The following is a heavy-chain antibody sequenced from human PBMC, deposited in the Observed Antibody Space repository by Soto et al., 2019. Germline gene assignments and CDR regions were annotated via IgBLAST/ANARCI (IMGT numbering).Heavy chain of an antibody. CDR3: ARGIRANRRFLEWPYPYYFDY. D-gene: IGHD3-3*01. J-gene: IGHJ4*02. CDR1: GFTVSSNY. Sequence: GGSMRLSCAASGFTVSSNYMSWVRQAPGKGLEWVSVIYSGGSTYYADSVKGRFTISRHNSKNTLYLQMNSLRAEDTAVYYCARGIRANRRFLEWPYPYYFDYWGQGTLVTVSS. V-gene: IGHV3-53*04. CDR2: IYSGGST.